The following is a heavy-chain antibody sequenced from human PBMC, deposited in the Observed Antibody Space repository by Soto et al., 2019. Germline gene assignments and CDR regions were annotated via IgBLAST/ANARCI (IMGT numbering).Heavy chain of an antibody. J-gene: IGHJ6*02. CDR3: ARGSSIAGLYYGMDV. CDR2: NYYSGIT. V-gene: IGHV4-31*03. Sequence: SGTLPLTCTVSGDSIGSGGYYWTWIRQHPWKGLEWIGYNYYSGITYYNPSLKSRVTISLDTSKNQFSLKLSSVTAADTAVYYCARGSSIAGLYYGMDVWGQGTTVTVSS. D-gene: IGHD6-6*01. CDR1: GDSIGSGGYY.